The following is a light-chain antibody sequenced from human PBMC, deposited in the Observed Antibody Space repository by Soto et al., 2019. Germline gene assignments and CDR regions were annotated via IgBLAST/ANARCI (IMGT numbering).Light chain of an antibody. CDR1: QSIDSW. V-gene: IGKV1-5*03. J-gene: IGKJ1*01. CDR3: QQYNSYSSVT. Sequence: DIQMTQSPSTLSASVGDRVTITCRASQSIDSWLAWYQQKPGKAPNLLIYKASSLESGVPSRFSGSGSGTEFTLTISSLQPDDFATYYCQQYNSYSSVTFGQGTKVDIK. CDR2: KAS.